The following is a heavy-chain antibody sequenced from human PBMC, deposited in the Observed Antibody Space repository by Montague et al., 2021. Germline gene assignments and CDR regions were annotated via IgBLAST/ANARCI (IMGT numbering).Heavy chain of an antibody. CDR3: ARGLFGTVNGQYSGGWYYFDK. Sequence: ETLSLTCGLSGGSLSGYYWAWIRQTPGKGLEWIGNINHSGSAKYNPSLKNRVSISVGMSNNQFFLDLTSVTAADTAMYFCARGLFGTVNGQYSGGWYYFDKWGQGTMVTVSS. CDR1: GGSLSGYY. J-gene: IGHJ4*02. V-gene: IGHV4-34*01. D-gene: IGHD6-19*01. CDR2: INHSGSA.